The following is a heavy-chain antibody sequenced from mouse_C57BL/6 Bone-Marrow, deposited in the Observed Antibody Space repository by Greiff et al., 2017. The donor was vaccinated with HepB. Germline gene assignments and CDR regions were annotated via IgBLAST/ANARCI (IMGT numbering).Heavy chain of an antibody. CDR2: IDPSDSET. J-gene: IGHJ3*01. V-gene: IGHV1-52*01. Sequence: VQLQQPGAELVRPGSSVKLSCKASGYTFTSYWMHWVKQRPIQGLEWIGNIDPSDSETHYNQKFKDKATLTVDKSSSTAYMQLSSLTSEDSAVYYCARWSYDYDDAYWGQGTLVTVSA. D-gene: IGHD2-4*01. CDR3: ARWSYDYDDAY. CDR1: GYTFTSYW.